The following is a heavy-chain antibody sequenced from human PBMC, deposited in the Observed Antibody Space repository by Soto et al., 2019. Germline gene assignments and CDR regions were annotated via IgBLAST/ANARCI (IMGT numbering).Heavy chain of an antibody. J-gene: IGHJ4*02. Sequence: ESGGGLVKPGGSLRLSCAASEFTFSNAWMSWVRQAPGKGLEWVGRIKSKTDGGATDYAVPVKGRFTISRDDSKNTLYLQMNSLKTEDTAVYYCTTVTVVDVHSDYWGQGTLVIVSS. D-gene: IGHD2-15*01. V-gene: IGHV3-15*01. CDR3: TTVTVVDVHSDY. CDR2: IKSKTDGGAT. CDR1: EFTFSNAW.